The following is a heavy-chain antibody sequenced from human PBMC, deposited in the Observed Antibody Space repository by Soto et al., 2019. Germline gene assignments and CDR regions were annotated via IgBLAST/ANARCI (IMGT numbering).Heavy chain of an antibody. CDR3: ARVRRAARSRYYYYMDV. CDR2: TYYRSKWYN. V-gene: IGHV6-1*01. J-gene: IGHJ6*03. CDR1: GDSVSSNSAA. D-gene: IGHD6-6*01. Sequence: SQTLSLTCAISGDSVSSNSAAWNWIRQSPSRGLEWLGRTYYRSKWYNDYAVSVKSRITINPDTSKNQFSLQLNSVAPEDTAVYYCARVRRAARSRYYYYMDVWGKGTTVTVSS.